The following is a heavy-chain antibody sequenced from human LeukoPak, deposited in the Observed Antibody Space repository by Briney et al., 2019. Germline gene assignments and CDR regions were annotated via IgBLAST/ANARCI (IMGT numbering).Heavy chain of an antibody. Sequence: ASVKVSCKASGYTFTSYSMHWVRQPPGQRLEWMGWINAGNGNTKYSQKFQGRVTITRDTSASTAYMELSSLRSEDTAVYYCARGDPGSYSAFDIWGQGTMVTVSS. CDR3: ARGDPGSYSAFDI. D-gene: IGHD1-26*01. V-gene: IGHV1-3*01. CDR2: INAGNGNT. CDR1: GYTFTSYS. J-gene: IGHJ3*02.